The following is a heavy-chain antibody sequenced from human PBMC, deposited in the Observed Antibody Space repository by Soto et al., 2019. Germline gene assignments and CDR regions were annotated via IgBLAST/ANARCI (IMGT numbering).Heavy chain of an antibody. CDR1: GGSISGSIYY. J-gene: IGHJ4*02. D-gene: IGHD5-18*01. V-gene: IGHV4-39*01. CDR2: IYYSGST. CDR3: VRIYSYGRDYFDY. Sequence: SETLSLTCTVSGGSISGSIYYWGGIRHPPGKGLEWIGTIYYSGSTYYNPSLKSRVTISVDTSKNQFSLKLSSVTAADTAVYYCVRIYSYGRDYFDYWGQGTLVTVSS.